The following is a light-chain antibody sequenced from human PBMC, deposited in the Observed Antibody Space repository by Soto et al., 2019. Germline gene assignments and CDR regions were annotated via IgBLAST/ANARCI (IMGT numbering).Light chain of an antibody. CDR1: QSINKW. V-gene: IGKV1-5*01. CDR2: DAA. J-gene: IGKJ1*01. Sequence: IQMTQSPSTLSASVGDRVTITCRASQSINKWVAWYQQKSGRAPKLLMYDAATLQSGVPSRFSGTGSGTDFSLTISSLQPEDFATYYCQQTLSFPPTFGQGTKV. CDR3: QQTLSFPPT.